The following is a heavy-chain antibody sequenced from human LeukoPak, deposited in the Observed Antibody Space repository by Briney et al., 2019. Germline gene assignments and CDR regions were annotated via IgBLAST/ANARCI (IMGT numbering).Heavy chain of an antibody. D-gene: IGHD6-19*01. CDR1: GFTFSRYW. Sequence: GGSLRLSFAASGFTFSRYWMHCVRQAPGKGLVWVSRVNPQGTATTYTDSVNGRFTISRDNAKDALHLQLDNLRAEDTAVYYCARARWSSTGWFLGYWGQGTLVTVSS. CDR2: VNPQGTAT. J-gene: IGHJ4*02. V-gene: IGHV3-74*03. CDR3: ARARWSSTGWFLGY.